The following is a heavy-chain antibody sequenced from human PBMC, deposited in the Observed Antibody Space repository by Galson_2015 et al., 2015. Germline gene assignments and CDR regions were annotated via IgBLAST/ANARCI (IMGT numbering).Heavy chain of an antibody. Sequence: SLRLSCAASGFTFNSIGMHWVRQAPGKGLEWVAVISHDGTKKYYADSLKGRFTISRDNSKNTLYLQMDSLRTEDTAVYYCAKGWSTDNNCFRIDFWGQGTLVTVSS. D-gene: IGHD6-19*01. CDR3: AKGWSTDNNCFRIDF. V-gene: IGHV3-30*18. CDR1: GFTFNSIG. CDR2: ISHDGTKK. J-gene: IGHJ4*02.